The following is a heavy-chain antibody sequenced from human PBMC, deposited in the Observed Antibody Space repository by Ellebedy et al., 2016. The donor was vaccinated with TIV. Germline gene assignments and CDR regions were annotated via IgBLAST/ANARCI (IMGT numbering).Heavy chain of an antibody. Sequence: GESLKISCVASGFTFSSFAMSWVRQAPGKGLEWLSVIYIGGTILYADSVKGRFTISKDNTKNTVYLQINSLRAEETAVYYCAKGNGVPGPEPLDYWGQGTLVTVSS. D-gene: IGHD1-14*01. CDR2: IYIGGTI. CDR1: GFTFSSFA. V-gene: IGHV3-66*01. J-gene: IGHJ4*02. CDR3: AKGNGVPGPEPLDY.